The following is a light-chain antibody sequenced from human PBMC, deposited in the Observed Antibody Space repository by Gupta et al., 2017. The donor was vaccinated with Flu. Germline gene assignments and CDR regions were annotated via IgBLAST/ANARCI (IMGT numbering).Light chain of an antibody. Sequence: ITISCTGTSSDVGGYNYVSWYQQHPGKAPKLMIYDVSNRPSGVSNRFSGSKSGKTASLTISGLQAEDEADYYCSSYTSSSTLVVFGGGTKLTVL. CDR1: SSDVGGYNY. CDR2: DVS. CDR3: SSYTSSSTLVV. V-gene: IGLV2-14*04. J-gene: IGLJ2*01.